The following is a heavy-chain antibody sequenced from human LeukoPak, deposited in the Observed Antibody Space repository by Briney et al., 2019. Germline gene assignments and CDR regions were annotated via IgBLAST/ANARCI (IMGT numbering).Heavy chain of an antibody. Sequence: GASLKVSCKASGYTFTSYYMHWVRQAPGQGLEWMGIINHTGGSTDYAQKFQGRVTITRDTSTSTVYLELSSLRSEDTAVYYCARDWTSSLDYWGQGTLVTVSS. V-gene: IGHV1-46*01. D-gene: IGHD3/OR15-3a*01. CDR1: GYTFTSYY. J-gene: IGHJ4*02. CDR2: INHTGGST. CDR3: ARDWTSSLDY.